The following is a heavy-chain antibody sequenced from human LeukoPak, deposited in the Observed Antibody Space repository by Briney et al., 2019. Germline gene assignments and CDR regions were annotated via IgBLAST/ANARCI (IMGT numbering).Heavy chain of an antibody. D-gene: IGHD3-3*01. CDR3: ARPHYDRPGYSFPPYGMDV. CDR2: INHSGST. CDR1: GGSFNGYY. V-gene: IGHV4-34*01. Sequence: SETLSLTCAVYGGSFNGYYWSWIRQPPGKGLEWIGEINHSGSTNYNPSLKSRVTISVDTSKNQFSLNLSSVTAADTAVYYCARPHYDRPGYSFPPYGMDVWGQGTTVTASS. J-gene: IGHJ6*02.